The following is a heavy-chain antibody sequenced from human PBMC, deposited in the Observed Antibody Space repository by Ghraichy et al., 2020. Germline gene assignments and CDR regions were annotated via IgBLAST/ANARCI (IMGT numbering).Heavy chain of an antibody. CDR2: IYSGGST. CDR3: ARGGGVNAGY. J-gene: IGHJ4*02. Sequence: GGSLRLSCAVSGFTVSNNYMTWVRQAPGKGLEWVSLIYSGGSTNYADSVKGRFTISRDNSKNTVYLQMNSLRAEDTAVYYCARGGGVNAGYWGQGTLVTVS. D-gene: IGHD2-8*01. V-gene: IGHV3-66*01. CDR1: GFTVSNNY.